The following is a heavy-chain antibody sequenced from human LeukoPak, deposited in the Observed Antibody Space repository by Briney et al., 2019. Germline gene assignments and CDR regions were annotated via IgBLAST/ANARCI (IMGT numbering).Heavy chain of an antibody. J-gene: IGHJ4*02. CDR1: GYSFTSYW. D-gene: IGHD3-3*01. V-gene: IGHV5-51*01. Sequence: LVESLKISCKGSGYSFTSYWIGWVRQMPGKGLEWMGIIYPGDSDTRYSPSFQGQVTISADKSISTAYLQWSSLKASDTAMYYCARRGTYYDFWSGYPFDYWGQGTLVTVSS. CDR2: IYPGDSDT. CDR3: ARRGTYYDFWSGYPFDY.